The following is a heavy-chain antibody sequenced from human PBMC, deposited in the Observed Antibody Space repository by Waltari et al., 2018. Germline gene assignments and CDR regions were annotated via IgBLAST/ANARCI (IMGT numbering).Heavy chain of an antibody. CDR3: ARGPVSMPYYYDSSGYNY. CDR2: INHSGST. V-gene: IGHV4-34*01. J-gene: IGHJ4*02. Sequence: QVQLQQWGAGLLKPSETLSLTCAVYGGSSRGYDWSRHRQPSGKGLEWVGEINHSGSTNYTPSLKSRVTISVDTSKNQFSLKLSSVTAADTAVYYCARGPVSMPYYYDSSGYNYWGQGTLVTVSS. CDR1: GGSSRGYD. D-gene: IGHD3-22*01.